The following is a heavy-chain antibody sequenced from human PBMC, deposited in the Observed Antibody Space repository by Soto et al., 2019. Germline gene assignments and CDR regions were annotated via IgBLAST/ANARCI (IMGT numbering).Heavy chain of an antibody. CDR1: GFSLSTSGVG. Sequence: QITLKESGPTLVKPTQTLTLTCTFSGFSLSTSGVGVGWIRQPPGKALEWLALIYWDDDKRYSPSLKSRLTITKDTSKNQVVLTTTNMDPVDTATYVCARRGVAAGPRGERFGPWGQGTLVT. V-gene: IGHV2-5*02. D-gene: IGHD6-13*01. J-gene: IGHJ5*02. CDR2: IYWDDDK. CDR3: ARRGVAAGPRGERFGP.